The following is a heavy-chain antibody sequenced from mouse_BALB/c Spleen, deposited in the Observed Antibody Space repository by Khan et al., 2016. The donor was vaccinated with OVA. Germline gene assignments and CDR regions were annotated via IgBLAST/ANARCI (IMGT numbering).Heavy chain of an antibody. Sequence: QIQLVQSGPELKKPGETVKISCKASGYTFTNYGMNWVKQAPGKGLKWMGWINTYTGEPTYADDFKGRFAFSLETSATTAYLQINNLKNEDMATYFCARGLNDYGAWFAYWGQGTLVTVSA. CDR3: ARGLNDYGAWFAY. J-gene: IGHJ3*01. CDR2: INTYTGEP. CDR1: GYTFTNYG. V-gene: IGHV9-1*02. D-gene: IGHD1-1*01.